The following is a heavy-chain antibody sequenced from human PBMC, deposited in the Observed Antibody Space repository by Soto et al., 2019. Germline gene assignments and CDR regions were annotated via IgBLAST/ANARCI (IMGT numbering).Heavy chain of an antibody. J-gene: IGHJ6*02. Sequence: GGSLRLSCAASGFTFSNAWMNWVRQAPGKGLEWVGRIKSKTDGGTTDYAAPVKGRFTISRDDSKNTLYLQMNSLKTEDTAVYYCTTDPFLAFLGGVYYYYGMDVWGQGTTVTVSS. V-gene: IGHV3-15*07. D-gene: IGHD3-16*01. CDR1: GFTFSNAW. CDR2: IKSKTDGGTT. CDR3: TTDPFLAFLGGVYYYYGMDV.